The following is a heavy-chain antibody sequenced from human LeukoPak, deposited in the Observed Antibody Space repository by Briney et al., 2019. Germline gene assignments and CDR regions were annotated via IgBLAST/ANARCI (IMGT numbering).Heavy chain of an antibody. J-gene: IGHJ4*02. CDR1: GGTFSSYA. D-gene: IGHD3-16*01. CDR3: ARGRAYKQLITTYYFDY. CDR2: IIPIFGTA. Sequence: ASVTVSCKASGGTFSSYAISWVRQAPGQGLEWMGGIIPIFGTANYAQKFQGRVTITADESTSTAYMELSSLRSEDTAVYYCARGRAYKQLITTYYFDYWGQGTLVTVSS. V-gene: IGHV1-69*13.